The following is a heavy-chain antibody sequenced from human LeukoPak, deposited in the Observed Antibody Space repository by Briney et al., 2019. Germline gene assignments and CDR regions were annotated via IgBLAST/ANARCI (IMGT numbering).Heavy chain of an antibody. Sequence: SETLSLTCTVSGGSLSSYYFGWIRQSPGKGLEWIAYINYSGSASYNPSLKSRVTMSVDTSKQFSLSLSSVTAADTAVYYCARHNYDDYVFDIWGQGTKVTVSS. V-gene: IGHV4-59*08. CDR3: ARHNYDDYVFDI. D-gene: IGHD4-17*01. J-gene: IGHJ3*02. CDR1: GGSLSSYY. CDR2: INYSGSA.